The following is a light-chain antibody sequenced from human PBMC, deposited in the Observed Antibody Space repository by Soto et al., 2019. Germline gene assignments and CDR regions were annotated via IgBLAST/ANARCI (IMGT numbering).Light chain of an antibody. CDR2: DAS. Sequence: IVLTQSPATLSLSPGERATLSCRAGQSIRTYLAWYQQKSGQAPRLLIYDASNRATGTPARFSGIGSGTDFTLTISSLEPEDAAVYYCQQRYNWLTFGGGTKVEIK. CDR3: QQRYNWLT. CDR1: QSIRTY. V-gene: IGKV3-11*01. J-gene: IGKJ4*01.